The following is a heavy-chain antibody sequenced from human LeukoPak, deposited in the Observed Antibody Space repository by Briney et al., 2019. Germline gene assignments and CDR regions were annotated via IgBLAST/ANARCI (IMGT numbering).Heavy chain of an antibody. D-gene: IGHD2-2*01. J-gene: IGHJ4*02. CDR1: GFTFSSYA. V-gene: IGHV3-23*01. Sequence: GGSLRLSCAASGFTFSSYAMSWVRQAPGKGLEWVSAISGSGGSTYYADSVKGRFTVSRDNSKNTLYLQMNSLRAEDTAVYYCAKKGSISTVPTQYYFDYWGQGTLVAVSS. CDR3: AKKGSISTVPTQYYFDY. CDR2: ISGSGGST.